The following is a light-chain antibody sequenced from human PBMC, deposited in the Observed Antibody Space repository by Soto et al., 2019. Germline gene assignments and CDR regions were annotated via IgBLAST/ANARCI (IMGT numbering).Light chain of an antibody. CDR2: DDN. V-gene: IGLV1-51*01. CDR1: SSNIGGNS. J-gene: IGLJ1*01. CDR3: GSWDSSLSAYV. Sequence: QSVLTHPPSVSAATGQKFTISCSGSSSNIGGNSVSWCQQLPGTAPKLLIYDDNKRPSGIPDRFSGSKSGTSATLGITGFQTGDEADYYCGSWDSSLSAYVFGTGAKVTLL.